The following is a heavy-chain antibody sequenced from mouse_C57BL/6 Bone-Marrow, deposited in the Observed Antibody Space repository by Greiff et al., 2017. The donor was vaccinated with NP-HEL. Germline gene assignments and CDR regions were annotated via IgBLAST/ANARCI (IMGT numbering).Heavy chain of an antibody. CDR1: GYTFTSYG. D-gene: IGHD2-3*01. J-gene: IGHJ3*01. Sequence: QVQLKQSGAELARPGASVKLSCKASGYTFTSYGISWVKQRPGQGLEWIGEIYPRSGNTYYNEKFKGKATLTVDKSSSTAYMELRSLTSEDSAVYFCARDDGYYSWFAYWGQGTRVTVSA. CDR2: IYPRSGNT. CDR3: ARDDGYYSWFAY. V-gene: IGHV1-81*01.